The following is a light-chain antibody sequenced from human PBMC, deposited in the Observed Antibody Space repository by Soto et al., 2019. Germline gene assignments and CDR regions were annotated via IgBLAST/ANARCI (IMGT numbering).Light chain of an antibody. CDR2: GAS. Sequence: ESVSTQSPGTLSLSPGERATLSCRPSQSVSSSYLAWYQQKPGQAPRLLIYGASSRATGIPDGFSGSGSGTDFTLTISRLEPEDFAVYYCQQYGSSPLTFGGGTKVDIK. V-gene: IGKV3-20*01. CDR3: QQYGSSPLT. CDR1: QSVSSSY. J-gene: IGKJ4*01.